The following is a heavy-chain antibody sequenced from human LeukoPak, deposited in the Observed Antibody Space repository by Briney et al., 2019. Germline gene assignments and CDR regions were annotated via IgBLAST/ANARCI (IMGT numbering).Heavy chain of an antibody. D-gene: IGHD6-13*01. Sequence: SETLSLTCAVYGGSFSGYYWSWIRQPPGKGLEWIGEINHSRSTNYNPSLKSRVTISVDTSKNQFSLKLSSVTAADTAVYYCARSWYPSLYDYWGQGTLVTVSS. J-gene: IGHJ4*02. CDR2: INHSRST. CDR1: GGSFSGYY. V-gene: IGHV4-34*01. CDR3: ARSWYPSLYDY.